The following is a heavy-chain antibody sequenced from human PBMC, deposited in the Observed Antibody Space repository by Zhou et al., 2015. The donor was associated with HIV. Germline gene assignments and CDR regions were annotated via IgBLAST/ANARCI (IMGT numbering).Heavy chain of an antibody. J-gene: IGHJ3*02. CDR3: ARDRALWIQLWLRKKDAFDI. D-gene: IGHD5-18*01. V-gene: IGHV1-69*08. CDR2: IIPILGIA. Sequence: QVQLVQSGAEVKKPGSSVKVSCKASGGTFSSYTISWVRQAPGQGLEWMGRIIPILGIANYAQKFQGRVTITADKSTSTAYMELSSLRSEDTAVYYCARDRALWIQLWLRKKDAFDIWGQGTMVTVSS. CDR1: GGTFSSYT.